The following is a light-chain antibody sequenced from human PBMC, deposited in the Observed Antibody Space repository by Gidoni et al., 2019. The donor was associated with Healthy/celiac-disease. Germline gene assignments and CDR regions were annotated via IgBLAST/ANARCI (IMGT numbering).Light chain of an antibody. Sequence: DLVMTQSPLSLPVTPGEPASISCRSSQSLLHSNGYNYLDWYLQKPGQSPQLLIYLGSNRASGVPDRFSGSGSGTDFTLKISRVEDEDVGVYYCMQALQTPRTFGPGTKVDIK. CDR2: LGS. CDR3: MQALQTPRT. CDR1: QSLLHSNGYNY. V-gene: IGKV2-28*01. J-gene: IGKJ3*01.